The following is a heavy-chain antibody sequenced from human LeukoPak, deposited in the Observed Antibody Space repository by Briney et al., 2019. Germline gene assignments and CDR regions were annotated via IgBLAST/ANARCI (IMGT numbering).Heavy chain of an antibody. D-gene: IGHD6-19*01. CDR3: ARDEYLPIAVAGMIDY. Sequence: GGSLRLSCAASGFTFSSYGMHWVRQAPGKGLEWVAVIWYDGSNKYYADSVKGRFTISRDNSKNTLYLQMNSLRAEDTAVYYCARDEYLPIAVAGMIDYWGQGTLVTVSS. CDR1: GFTFSSYG. CDR2: IWYDGSNK. V-gene: IGHV3-33*01. J-gene: IGHJ4*02.